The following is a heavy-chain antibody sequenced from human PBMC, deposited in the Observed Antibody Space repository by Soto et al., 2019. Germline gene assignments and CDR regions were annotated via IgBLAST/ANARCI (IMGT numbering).Heavy chain of an antibody. J-gene: IGHJ4*02. Sequence: EVHLVESGGGLVQPGGSLRLSCAASGFTVGNNYMSWVRQAPGKGLEWVSIIRRGGSTSYADSVKGRFTISRDSSKNILYLQINGLTADDTAVYYCARSANTYGSPFDYWGQGALVTVS. CDR2: IRRGGST. D-gene: IGHD3-10*01. CDR1: GFTVGNNY. CDR3: ARSANTYGSPFDY. V-gene: IGHV3-66*01.